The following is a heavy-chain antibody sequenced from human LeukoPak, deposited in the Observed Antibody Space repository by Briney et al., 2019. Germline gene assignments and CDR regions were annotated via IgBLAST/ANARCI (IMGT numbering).Heavy chain of an antibody. Sequence: GGSLRLSCAASGFTFSSYAMHWVRQAPGKGLEWVAVISYDGSNRYYADSVKGRFTISRDNSKNTLYLQMNSLRAEDTAVYYCARVPEGGWRPLGDYFDYWGQGTLVTVSS. CDR3: ARVPEGGWRPLGDYFDY. CDR1: GFTFSSYA. V-gene: IGHV3-30-3*01. CDR2: ISYDGSNR. D-gene: IGHD6-19*01. J-gene: IGHJ4*02.